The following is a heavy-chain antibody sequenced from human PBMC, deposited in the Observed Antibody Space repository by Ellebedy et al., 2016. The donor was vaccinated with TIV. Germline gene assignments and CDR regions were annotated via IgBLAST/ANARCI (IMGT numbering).Heavy chain of an antibody. CDR3: ARRSSRNVMDV. V-gene: IGHV6-1*01. Sequence: MPSETLSLTCGISGDSVSSNSGAWHWFRQSPSRGLEWLGRTYYRSKWYNDYAVSVKSRITINPDTSKNQFSLQLNSVTPEDTAVYYCARRSSRNVMDVWGQGTTVTVSS. CDR2: TYYRSKWYN. D-gene: IGHD6-13*01. J-gene: IGHJ6*02. CDR1: GDSVSSNSGA.